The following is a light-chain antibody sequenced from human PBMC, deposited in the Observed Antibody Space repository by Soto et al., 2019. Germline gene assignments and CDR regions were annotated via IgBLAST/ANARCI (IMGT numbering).Light chain of an antibody. V-gene: IGKV3-11*01. CDR3: QQRYNWPIT. Sequence: EIELTHSPATLSLSPWETATLSCRASQSVSGYIGWYQQKPGQAPRLLIYADSNRATGIPARFSGSGSGTDFTLTISSLEPEDFSVYYCQQRYNWPITFGQGTRLEIK. CDR1: QSVSGY. CDR2: ADS. J-gene: IGKJ5*01.